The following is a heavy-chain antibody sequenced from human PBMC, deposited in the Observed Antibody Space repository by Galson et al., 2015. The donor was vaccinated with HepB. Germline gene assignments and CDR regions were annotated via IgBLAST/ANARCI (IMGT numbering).Heavy chain of an antibody. CDR2: IRSKANSYAT. V-gene: IGHV3-73*01. CDR3: TRRYCSGGSCYTSDAFDI. D-gene: IGHD2-15*01. J-gene: IGHJ3*02. Sequence: SLRLSCAASGFTFSGSAMHWVRQASGKGLEWVGRIRSKANSYATAYAASVKGRFTISRDDSKNTAYLQMNSLKTEDTAVYYCTRRYCSGGSCYTSDAFDIWGQGTMVTVSS. CDR1: GFTFSGSA.